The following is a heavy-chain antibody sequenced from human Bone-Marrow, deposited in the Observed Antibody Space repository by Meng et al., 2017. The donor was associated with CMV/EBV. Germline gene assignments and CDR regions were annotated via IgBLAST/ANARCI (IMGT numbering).Heavy chain of an antibody. Sequence: SETLSLTCTVSGGSISSYYWSWIRQPPGKGLEYIGYIYDSGSANYNSSLESRVTISVDTSKNQFSLKLKSVTAADTATYYCARKDTIRDYYAMDVWCQGTTVTVSS. D-gene: IGHD2-15*01. V-gene: IGHV4-59*01. CDR3: ARKDTIRDYYAMDV. CDR1: GGSISSYY. CDR2: IYDSGSA. J-gene: IGHJ6*02.